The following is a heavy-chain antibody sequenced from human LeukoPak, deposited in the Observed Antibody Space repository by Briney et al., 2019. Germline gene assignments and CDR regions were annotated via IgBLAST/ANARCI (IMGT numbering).Heavy chain of an antibody. CDR3: ARQPRYCVGGSCYNPYYYGMDV. J-gene: IGHJ6*02. CDR1: GGSISSSSYY. Sequence: SETLSLTCTVSGGSISSSSYYWAWIRQPPGKELEWIGSIYYSGSTYCNPSLKSRVTISVDTSNNQFSLKVRSLTAADTAMYFCARQPRYCVGGSCYNPYYYGMDVWGQGTTVTVSS. CDR2: IYYSGST. V-gene: IGHV4-39*01. D-gene: IGHD2-15*01.